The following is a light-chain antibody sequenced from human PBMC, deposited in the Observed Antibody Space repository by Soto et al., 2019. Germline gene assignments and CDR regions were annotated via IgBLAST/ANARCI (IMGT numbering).Light chain of an antibody. CDR1: SSNIGSDF. V-gene: IGLV1-51*02. Sequence: HSVLTQPPSVSAAPGQKVTISCSGSSSNIGSDFVSWYQQLPGTAPQLLIYENNKRPSGIPDRFSGSKSATSATLGITGLQTGDEADYYCAAWDTSLSGGVFGGGTKLTVL. J-gene: IGLJ3*02. CDR3: AAWDTSLSGGV. CDR2: ENN.